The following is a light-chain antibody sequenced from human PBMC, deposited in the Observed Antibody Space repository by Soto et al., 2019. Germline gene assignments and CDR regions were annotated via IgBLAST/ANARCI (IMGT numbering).Light chain of an antibody. CDR1: QSVSNH. CDR3: QQYGSSPIP. Sequence: EIAMTQSPANLSVSPWGKANLSCRASQSVSNHLASFQQNPGQVPRLLIYSASNRATGVSARFSGSGSGTDFTLTISRLEPEDFAVYYCQQYGSSPIPFGQGTRPEIK. CDR2: SAS. J-gene: IGKJ5*01. V-gene: IGKV3-15*01.